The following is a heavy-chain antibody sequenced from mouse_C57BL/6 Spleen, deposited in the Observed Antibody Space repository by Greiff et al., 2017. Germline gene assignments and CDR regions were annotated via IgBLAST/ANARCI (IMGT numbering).Heavy chain of an antibody. CDR1: GFTFSSYA. V-gene: IGHV5-9-1*02. D-gene: IGHD1-1*01. J-gene: IGHJ4*01. CDR3: TRDQGTTVVGGDYAMDY. CDR2: ISSGGDYI. Sequence: EVQGVESGEGLVKPGGSLKLSCAASGFTFSSYAMSWVRQTPEKRLEWAAYISSGGDYIYYADTVKGRFTISRDNARNTLYLQMSSLKSEDTAMYYCTRDQGTTVVGGDYAMDYWGQGTSVTVSS.